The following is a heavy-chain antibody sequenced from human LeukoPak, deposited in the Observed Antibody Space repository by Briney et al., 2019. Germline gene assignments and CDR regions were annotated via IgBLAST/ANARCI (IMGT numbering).Heavy chain of an antibody. J-gene: IGHJ6*03. CDR1: GGSISGYY. D-gene: IGHD3-10*01. V-gene: IGHV4-4*07. CDR2: IYTSGST. CDR3: ARDNYYGSGSFYYYYYYYMDV. Sequence: PSETLSLTCTVSGGSISGYYWSWIRQPAGKGLEWIGRIYTSGSTNYNPSLKSRVTMSVDTSKNQFSLKLSSVTAADTAVYYCARDNYYGSGSFYYYYYYYMDVWGKGTTVTVSS.